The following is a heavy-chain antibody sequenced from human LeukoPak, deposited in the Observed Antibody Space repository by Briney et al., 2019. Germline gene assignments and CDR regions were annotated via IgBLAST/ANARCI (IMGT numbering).Heavy chain of an antibody. J-gene: IGHJ3*02. Sequence: PSETLSLTCTVSGGSISSYYWSWIRQPPGKGLEWIGYIYYSGSTNYNPSLKSRVTISVDTSKNQFSLKLSSVTAADTAVYYCARGRDGYDDPFDIWGQGTMVTVSS. CDR1: GGSISSYY. CDR2: IYYSGST. V-gene: IGHV4-59*01. D-gene: IGHD5-24*01. CDR3: ARGRDGYDDPFDI.